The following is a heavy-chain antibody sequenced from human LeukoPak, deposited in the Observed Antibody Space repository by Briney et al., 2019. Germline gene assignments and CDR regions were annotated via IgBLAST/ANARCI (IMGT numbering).Heavy chain of an antibody. CDR2: INPDSKYI. CDR1: GFAFGNDA. V-gene: IGHV3-21*01. CDR3: ARFVDQSTYYFDS. D-gene: IGHD3-10*01. J-gene: IGHJ4*02. Sequence: TGGSLRLSCAASGFAFGNDAMNWVRQAPGKGLEWVSSINPDSKYIYYRDSVRGRFTISRDNAKNSLYLQMNSLRVEDTAVYFCARFVDQSTYYFDSWGQGTLVIVSS.